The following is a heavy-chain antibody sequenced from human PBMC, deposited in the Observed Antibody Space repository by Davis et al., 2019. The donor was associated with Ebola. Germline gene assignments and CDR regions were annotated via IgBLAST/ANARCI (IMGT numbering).Heavy chain of an antibody. Sequence: PSETLSLTCTVSGGPISSHYWSWIRQPPGKGLEWIGYIYYSGSTNYNPSLKSRVTISVDTSKNQFSLKLSSVTAADTAVYYCASGYYGMDVWGQGTTVTVSS. CDR1: GGPISSHY. CDR2: IYYSGST. V-gene: IGHV4-59*11. J-gene: IGHJ6*02. CDR3: ASGYYGMDV.